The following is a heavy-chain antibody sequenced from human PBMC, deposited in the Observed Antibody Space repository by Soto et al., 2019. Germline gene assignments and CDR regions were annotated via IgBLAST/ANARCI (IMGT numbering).Heavy chain of an antibody. J-gene: IGHJ4*02. CDR1: GGSISSGGYS. CDR3: ARVPAY. D-gene: IGHD2-2*01. CDR2: TYYNGND. V-gene: IGHV4-30-2*01. Sequence: SETLSLTCAVSGGSISSGGYSWSWIRQPPGKGLEWIGTTYYNGNDYYNPSLKSRVSMSVDTSKKQFSLKLSSVTAADTAVYYCARVPAYWGQGILVTVSS.